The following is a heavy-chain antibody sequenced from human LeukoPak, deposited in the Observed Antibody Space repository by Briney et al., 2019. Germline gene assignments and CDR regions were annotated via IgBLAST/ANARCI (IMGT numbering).Heavy chain of an antibody. CDR1: GGSISSYY. CDR2: IYTSGST. J-gene: IGHJ4*02. V-gene: IGHV4-4*07. CDR3: APQLGIMRAFDY. D-gene: IGHD1-1*01. Sequence: SETLSLTCTISGGSISSYYWNWIRPPAEKGLEWIGRIYTSGSTNYNPSLKSRVTMSVDTSKNQFSLKLSSVTAADTAVYYCAPQLGIMRAFDYWGQGTLVTVSS.